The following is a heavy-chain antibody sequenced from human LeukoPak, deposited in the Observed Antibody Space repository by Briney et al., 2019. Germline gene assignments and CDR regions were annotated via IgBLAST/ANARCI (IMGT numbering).Heavy chain of an antibody. CDR1: GGSISSSSYY. D-gene: IGHD3-22*01. J-gene: IGHJ4*02. CDR2: IYYSGST. V-gene: IGHV4-39*01. CDR3: ARRGYDSSGYYYE. Sequence: PSETLSLTCTLSGGSISSSSYYWGWIRQPPGKGLEWIGSIYYSGSTYYNPSLKSRVTISVDTSKNQFSLKLSSVTAADTAVYYCARRGYDSSGYYYEWGQGTLVTVSS.